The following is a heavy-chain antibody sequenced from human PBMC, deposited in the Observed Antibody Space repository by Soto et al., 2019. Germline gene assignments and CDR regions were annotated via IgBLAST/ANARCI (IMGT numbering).Heavy chain of an antibody. CDR1: GYTFTSYG. CDR3: ARAAITMIVMGGWFDP. J-gene: IGHJ5*02. CDR2: ISAYNGNT. D-gene: IGHD3-22*01. V-gene: IGHV1-18*04. Sequence: QVQLVQSGAEVKKPGASVKVSCKASGYTFTSYGISWVRQAPGQGLEWMGWISAYNGNTNYAQKLQGRVTMTTDTSTSTAYMELRSLRSDDTAMYYCARAAITMIVMGGWFDPWGQGTLVTVSS.